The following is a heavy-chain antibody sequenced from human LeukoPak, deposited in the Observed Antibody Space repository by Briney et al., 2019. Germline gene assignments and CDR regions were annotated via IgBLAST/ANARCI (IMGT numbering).Heavy chain of an antibody. Sequence: GGSLRLSCAASGFSFNNFWMTWIRQAPGKGLEWVATISNDETHRQYADSLRGRFTISRDNAKNLLYLQMSSLRADDTAMYYCAKNSGYYRLDSWGQSTLVIVSS. CDR1: GFSFNNFW. D-gene: IGHD5-12*01. V-gene: IGHV3-7*01. J-gene: IGHJ4*02. CDR3: AKNSGYYRLDS. CDR2: ISNDETHR.